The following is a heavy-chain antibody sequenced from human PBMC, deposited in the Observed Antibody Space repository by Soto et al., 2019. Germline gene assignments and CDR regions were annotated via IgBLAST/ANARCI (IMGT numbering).Heavy chain of an antibody. CDR2: INPNSGGT. V-gene: IGHV1-2*02. CDR1: GYTFTGYY. Sequence: GASVKVSCKASGYTFTGYYMHWVRQAPGQGLEWMGWINPNSGGTNYAQKFQGRVTMTRDTSISTAYMELSRLRSDDTAVYYCARAKSYSNLFDSWAQGSLVTVSS. J-gene: IGHJ4*02. CDR3: ARAKSYSNLFDS. D-gene: IGHD4-4*01.